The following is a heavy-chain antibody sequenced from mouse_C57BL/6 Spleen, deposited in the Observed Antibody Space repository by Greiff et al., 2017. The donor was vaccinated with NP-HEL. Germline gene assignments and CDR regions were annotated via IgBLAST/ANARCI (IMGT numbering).Heavy chain of an antibody. J-gene: IGHJ2*01. D-gene: IGHD2-3*01. V-gene: IGHV1-75*01. CDR3: ARWGDGYYNWFDY. CDR1: GYTFTDYY. CDR2: IFPGSGST. Sequence: VKLMESGPELVKPGASVKISCKASGYTFTDYYINWVKQRPGQGLEWIGWIFPGSGSTYYNEKFKGKAPLTVDKSSSTAYMLLSSLTSEDSAVYFCARWGDGYYNWFDYWGQGTTLTVSS.